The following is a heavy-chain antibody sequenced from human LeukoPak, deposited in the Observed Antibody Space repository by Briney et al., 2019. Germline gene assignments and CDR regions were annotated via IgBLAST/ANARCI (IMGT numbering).Heavy chain of an antibody. Sequence: PSETLSLTCTVSGGSISSYYWSWIRQPPGKGLEWIGYIYYSGSTSYNPSLKSRVTISVDTSKNQFSLKLSSLTAADTAVYYCAREAPDYGGNSQKAFDIWGQGTMVTVSS. CDR2: IYYSGST. CDR3: AREAPDYGGNSQKAFDI. V-gene: IGHV4-59*01. J-gene: IGHJ3*02. CDR1: GGSISSYY. D-gene: IGHD4-23*01.